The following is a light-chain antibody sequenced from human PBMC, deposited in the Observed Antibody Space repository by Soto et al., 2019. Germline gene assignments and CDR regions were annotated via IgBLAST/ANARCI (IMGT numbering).Light chain of an antibody. Sequence: QLVLTQSPSASASLGASVKLTCTLSSGHSSYAIAWHQQQPEKGPRYLMKLDSDGSHTKGDAIPDRFSGSSSGAERYLTISSLQSEDVADYYCQTWGTGIHVVFGGGTKVTVL. CDR3: QTWGTGIHVV. J-gene: IGLJ2*01. CDR1: SGHSSYA. CDR2: LDSDGSH. V-gene: IGLV4-69*01.